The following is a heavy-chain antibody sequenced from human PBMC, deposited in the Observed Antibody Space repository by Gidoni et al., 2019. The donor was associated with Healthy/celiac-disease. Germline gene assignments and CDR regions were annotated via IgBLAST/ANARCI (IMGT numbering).Heavy chain of an antibody. CDR2: ISGNGADT. Sequence: EVQLLESGGGLVQPEGSLRLSCAASGFTFSSHAMSWVRQAPGKGLEWVSVISGNGADTYYADSVKGRFTISRDRSKNTLYLQMDSLRAEDTALYYCAKGVQAWGQGTLVTVSS. J-gene: IGHJ4*02. V-gene: IGHV3-23*01. CDR3: AKGVQA. CDR1: GFTFSSHA.